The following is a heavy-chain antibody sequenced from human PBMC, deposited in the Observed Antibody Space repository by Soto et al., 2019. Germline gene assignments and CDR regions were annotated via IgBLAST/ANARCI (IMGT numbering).Heavy chain of an antibody. V-gene: IGHV3-72*01. CDR3: ARGVVSTGYFDY. CDR1: GFTFSDHY. D-gene: IGHD5-12*01. J-gene: IGHJ4*02. Sequence: EVQLAESGGGLVQPGGSLRLSCAASGFTFSDHYMDWVRQAPGKGLEWVGHSRDKVHSHTTEYAASVKGRFTISRGDSENSLYLQMNSLKPEHTAVYYCARGVVSTGYFDYWGQGTLVTVSS. CDR2: SRDKVHSHTT.